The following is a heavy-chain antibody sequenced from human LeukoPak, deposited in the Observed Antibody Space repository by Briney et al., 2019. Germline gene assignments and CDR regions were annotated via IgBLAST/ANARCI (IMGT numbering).Heavy chain of an antibody. CDR3: AKVFRIGSPALFDY. J-gene: IGHJ4*02. Sequence: GGSLRLSCVGSGFTFRSHAMSWVRQAPEKGLEFVSGIYENGGTTYYADSVKGRFSISRDNSKNTLYLQMDSLRGEDTAVYYCAKVFRIGSPALFDYWGQGALVTVSS. D-gene: IGHD2-15*01. CDR2: IYENGGTT. CDR1: GFTFRSHA. V-gene: IGHV3-23*01.